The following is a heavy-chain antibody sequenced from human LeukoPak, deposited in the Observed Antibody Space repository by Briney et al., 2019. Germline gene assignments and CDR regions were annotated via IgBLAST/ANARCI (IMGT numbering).Heavy chain of an antibody. J-gene: IGHJ6*02. CDR3: TRTTPRGSLQWFRGRDHGMDV. Sequence: ASVKVSCKASGYTFTSYDINWVRQATGQGLEWMGWMNPNSGNTGYVQKFQGRVTMTRDTSISTAYMELSSLSSEDTAVYYCTRTTPRGSLQWFRGRDHGMDVWGQGTTVAVSS. V-gene: IGHV1-8*01. D-gene: IGHD3-10*01. CDR1: GYTFTSYD. CDR2: MNPNSGNT.